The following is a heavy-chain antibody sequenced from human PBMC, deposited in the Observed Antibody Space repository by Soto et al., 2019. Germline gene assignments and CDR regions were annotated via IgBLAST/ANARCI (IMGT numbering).Heavy chain of an antibody. D-gene: IGHD6-19*01. CDR2: INAGNGNT. J-gene: IGHJ6*02. V-gene: IGHV1-3*01. Sequence: ASVKVSCKASGYTFTSYAMHWVRQAPGQRLEWMGWINAGNGNTKYSQKFQGRVTITRDTSASTAYMELSSLRSEDTAVYYCARDERKYSSGWYSIGYYYYGMDVWGQGTTVTVSS. CDR3: ARDERKYSSGWYSIGYYYYGMDV. CDR1: GYTFTSYA.